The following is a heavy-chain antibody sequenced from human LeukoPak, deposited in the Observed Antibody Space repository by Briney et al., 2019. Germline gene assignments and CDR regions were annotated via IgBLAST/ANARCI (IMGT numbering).Heavy chain of an antibody. CDR2: ISYDGSNK. J-gene: IGHJ4*02. V-gene: IGHV3-30*18. CDR1: GFTFSSYG. D-gene: IGHD6-25*01. Sequence: PGRSLRLSCAASGFTFSSYGMHWVRQAPGKGLEWVAVISYDGSNKYYADSVKGRFTISRDNSKNTLYLQMNSLRAEGTAVYYCAKKLSGWYFDYWGQGTLVTVSS. CDR3: AKKLSGWYFDY.